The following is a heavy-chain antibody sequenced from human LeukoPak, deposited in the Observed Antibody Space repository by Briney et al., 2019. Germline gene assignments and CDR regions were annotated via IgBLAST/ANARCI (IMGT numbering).Heavy chain of an antibody. V-gene: IGHV1-18*01. CDR2: ISAYNGNT. J-gene: IGHJ6*02. CDR3: ARGRWVRDYYYGMDV. Sequence: RASVKVFCKAAGYTFTSYGISWVRQAPGQVHEWLGWISAYNGNTNYAQTLQGRVTMTTGTSTSTAYMELRSLRSDDTAVYYCARGRWVRDYYYGMDVWGQGTTVTVSS. D-gene: IGHD3-3*01. CDR1: GYTFTSYG.